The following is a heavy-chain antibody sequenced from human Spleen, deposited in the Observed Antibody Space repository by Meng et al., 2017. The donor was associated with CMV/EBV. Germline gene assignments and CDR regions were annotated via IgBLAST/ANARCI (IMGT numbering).Heavy chain of an antibody. CDR3: ARDRVDVVVPAEGWFDP. CDR2: INPNSGGT. D-gene: IGHD2-2*01. V-gene: IGHV1-2*02. Sequence: ASVKVSCKASGYTFTAYYIHWVRQAPGQGLEWMGWINPNSGGTNYAQKFQGRVTMTRDTSISTAYMELSRLRSDDTAVYYCARDRVDVVVPAEGWFDPWGQGTLVTVSS. J-gene: IGHJ5*02. CDR1: GYTFTAYY.